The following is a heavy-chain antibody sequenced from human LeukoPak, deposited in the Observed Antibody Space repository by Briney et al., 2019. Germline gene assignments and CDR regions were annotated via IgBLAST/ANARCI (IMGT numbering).Heavy chain of an antibody. D-gene: IGHD3-3*01. CDR1: GESFSGYY. CDR2: INHSGST. CDR3: ARWGFWSGFD. Sequence: SETLSLTCAVYGESFSGYYWSWIRQPPGKGLEWIGEINHSGSTNYNPSLKSRVTISVDTSKNQFSLKLSSVTAADTAVYYCARWGFWSGFDWGQGTLVTVSS. J-gene: IGHJ4*02. V-gene: IGHV4-34*01.